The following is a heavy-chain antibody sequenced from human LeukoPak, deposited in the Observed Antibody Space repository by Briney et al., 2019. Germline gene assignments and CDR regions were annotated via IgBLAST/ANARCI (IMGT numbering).Heavy chain of an antibody. D-gene: IGHD3-10*01. V-gene: IGHV3-9*01. CDR1: GFTFDDYA. CDR2: ISWNSGSI. J-gene: IGHJ5*02. Sequence: GGSLRLSCAASGFTFDDYAMHWVRQAPGKGLEWVSGISWNSGSIGYADSVKGRFTISRDNSKSTVYLQMNSLRAEDTAVYYCAKDYSKTSYYGSGTYYRPNWFDPWGQGTLVTVSS. CDR3: AKDYSKTSYYGSGTYYRPNWFDP.